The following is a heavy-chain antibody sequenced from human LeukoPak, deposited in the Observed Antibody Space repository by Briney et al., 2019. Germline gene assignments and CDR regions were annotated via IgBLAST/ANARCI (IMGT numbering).Heavy chain of an antibody. CDR2: ISGSGGST. J-gene: IGHJ4*02. CDR1: GFTFSSYA. V-gene: IGHV3-23*01. D-gene: IGHD2-2*01. Sequence: GGSLRLSCAASGFTFSSYAMSWVRQAPGKGLEWVSAISGSGGSTYYAASVKGRFTISRDNSKNTLYLQMNSLRAEDTAVYYCAKDTLGGYCSSTSCYGTFDYWGQGTLVTVSS. CDR3: AKDTLGGYCSSTSCYGTFDY.